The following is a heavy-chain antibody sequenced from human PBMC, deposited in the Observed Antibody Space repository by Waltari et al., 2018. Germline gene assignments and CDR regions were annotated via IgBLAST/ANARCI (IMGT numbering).Heavy chain of an antibody. CDR1: GFSIGSSW. Sequence: EVQLVESGGALVATGGPLGLTCAAPGFSIGSSWRGWVSQAPGKGLEWVANIKQDGSEKYYVDSVKGRFTSSRDNAKNSLYLQMNSLRAEDTAVYYCARESLSTWAFDIWGQGTMVTVSS. J-gene: IGHJ3*02. V-gene: IGHV3-7*01. CDR3: ARESLSTWAFDI. D-gene: IGHD2-2*01. CDR2: IKQDGSEK.